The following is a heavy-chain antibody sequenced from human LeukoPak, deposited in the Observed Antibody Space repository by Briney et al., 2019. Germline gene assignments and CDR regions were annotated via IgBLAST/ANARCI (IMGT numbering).Heavy chain of an antibody. CDR3: AMGYCSGGSCAGRYYYYGMDV. D-gene: IGHD2-15*01. V-gene: IGHV5-51*01. Sequence: GESLKISCKGSGYSFTSYWIGWVRQMPGKGLEWMGIIYPGDSDTSYSPSFQGQVTISADKSISTAYLQWSSLKASDTAMYYCAMGYCSGGSCAGRYYYYGMDVWGKGTTVTVSS. J-gene: IGHJ6*04. CDR1: GYSFTSYW. CDR2: IYPGDSDT.